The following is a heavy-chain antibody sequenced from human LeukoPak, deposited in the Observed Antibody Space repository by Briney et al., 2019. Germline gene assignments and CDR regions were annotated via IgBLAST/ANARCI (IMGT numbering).Heavy chain of an antibody. CDR3: ARGRIVGATPDAFDI. CDR2: IIPIFGTA. CDR1: GGTFSSYA. Sequence: SVTVSCKASGGTFSSYAISWVRQAPGQGLEWMGGIIPIFGTANYAQKFQGRVTITADESTSTAYMELSSLRSEDTAVYYCARGRIVGATPDAFDIWGQGTMVTVSS. D-gene: IGHD1-26*01. J-gene: IGHJ3*02. V-gene: IGHV1-69*13.